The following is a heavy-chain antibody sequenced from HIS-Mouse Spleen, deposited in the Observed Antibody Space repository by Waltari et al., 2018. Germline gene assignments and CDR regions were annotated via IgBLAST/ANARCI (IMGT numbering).Heavy chain of an antibody. Sequence: QMQLVQSGPEVKKPGTSVKVSCKASGFTFTSSAMQWVRQARGQRLEWIGWIVVGSGNTNYAQKFQERVTITRDMSTSTAYMELSSLRSEDTAVYYCAAGRQWLVVGDAFDIWGQGTMVTVSS. CDR1: GFTFTSSA. J-gene: IGHJ3*02. V-gene: IGHV1-58*02. CDR3: AAGRQWLVVGDAFDI. CDR2: IVVGSGNT. D-gene: IGHD6-19*01.